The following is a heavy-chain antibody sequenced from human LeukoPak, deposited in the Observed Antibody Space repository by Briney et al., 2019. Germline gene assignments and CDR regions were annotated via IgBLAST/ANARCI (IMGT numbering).Heavy chain of an antibody. D-gene: IGHD6-19*01. Sequence: PSGTLSLTCAVSGGSISSSNWWSWVRQPPGKGLEWVSAISGSGGSTFYADSVKGRFIISRDNSKNTLYLQMNSLRAEDTAIYYCAKGGGPYSSGWYNAYIDYWGQGTLVTVSS. J-gene: IGHJ4*02. CDR3: AKGGGPYSSGWYNAYIDY. V-gene: IGHV3-23*01. CDR1: GGSISSSN. CDR2: ISGSGGST.